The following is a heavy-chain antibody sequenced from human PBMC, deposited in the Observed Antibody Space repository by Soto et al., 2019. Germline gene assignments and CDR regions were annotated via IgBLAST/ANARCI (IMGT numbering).Heavy chain of an antibody. CDR2: IRSKANSYAT. CDR3: AKDRGIIVKAGEAFDV. J-gene: IGHJ3*01. CDR1: GFTFSGSA. D-gene: IGHD3-16*02. V-gene: IGHV3-73*01. Sequence: PWGSRRLSCAASGFTFSGSAMHWVRQASGKGLEWVGRIRSKANSYATAYAASVKSRFTISRDRSKNTVSLQMDSLRAEDTAVYYCAKDRGIIVKAGEAFDVWGQGTKVTVSS.